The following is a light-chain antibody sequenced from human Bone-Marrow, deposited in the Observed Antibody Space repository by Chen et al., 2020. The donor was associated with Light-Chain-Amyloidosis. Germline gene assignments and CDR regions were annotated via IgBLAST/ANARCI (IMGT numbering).Light chain of an antibody. Sequence: DIQVTQSPSSLSASVGDSITITCRASQNINNYLNWYQWKPGKVPQLLVYSASKLHSGVPSRFIGSGLGADFSLTITSLQPDDFATYNCQQSYRFPRTFGQGTRVE. CDR2: SAS. J-gene: IGKJ1*01. CDR1: QNINNY. V-gene: IGKV1-39*01. CDR3: QQSYRFPRT.